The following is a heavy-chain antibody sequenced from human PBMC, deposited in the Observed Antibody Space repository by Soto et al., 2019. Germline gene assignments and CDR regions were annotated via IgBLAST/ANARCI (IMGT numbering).Heavy chain of an antibody. D-gene: IGHD2-15*01. CDR2: IYHSGST. J-gene: IGHJ5*02. CDR1: GGSISSGGYS. V-gene: IGHV4-30-2*01. Sequence: QLQLQESGSGLVKPSQTLSLTCAVSGGSISSGGYSWSWIRQPPGKGLEWIGYIYHSGSTYYNPSLKSRVTISVDRSKNQFSLKLSSVTAAHTAVYYCARGVVVAARVNWFDPWGQGTLVTVSS. CDR3: ARGVVVAARVNWFDP.